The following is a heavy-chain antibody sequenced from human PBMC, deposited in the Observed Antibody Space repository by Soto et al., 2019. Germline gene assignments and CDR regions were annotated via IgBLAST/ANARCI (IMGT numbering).Heavy chain of an antibody. Sequence: QVQLVESGGGVVPPGRSLRLSCAASGFTFSSYAIHWVRQAPGKGLEWVTFISNDGSNEYSADSVKGRFTISRDSSKSXXYLYMNSLRAEDTAVYYCARGAYYYDRSGHYELDYWGQGTLVTVSS. D-gene: IGHD3-22*01. CDR2: ISNDGSNE. V-gene: IGHV3-30-3*01. CDR3: ARGAYYYDRSGHYELDY. CDR1: GFTFSSYA. J-gene: IGHJ4*02.